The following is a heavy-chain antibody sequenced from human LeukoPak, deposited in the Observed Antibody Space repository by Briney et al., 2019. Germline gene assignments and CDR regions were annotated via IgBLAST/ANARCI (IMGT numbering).Heavy chain of an antibody. CDR3: ARVNINNWHSCDY. V-gene: IGHV4-4*02. CDR2: IYHSGSP. J-gene: IGHJ4*02. CDR1: GGSISSNNW. D-gene: IGHD1-1*01. Sequence: SGTLSLTCAVSGGSISSNNWWGWVREPPGKGLEWIGEIYHSGSPNYNPSLKSRVTISVDKSRNHFSLNLSSVTAADTAVYYCARVNINNWHSCDYWGQGTLVTVSS.